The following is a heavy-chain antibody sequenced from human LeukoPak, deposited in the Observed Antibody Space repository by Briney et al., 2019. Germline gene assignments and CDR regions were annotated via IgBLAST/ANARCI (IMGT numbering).Heavy chain of an antibody. V-gene: IGHV3-23*01. CDR1: GFTFSSHD. Sequence: GGSLRLSCVGSGFTFSSHDMIWVRQAPGKGLEWVSDIGGRDTRINYADSVKGRFTISRDNSKNTVYLKMSSLRVEDTAIYYCAREGQYCSSSACQFDYWGQGTLVTVSS. CDR2: IGGRDTRI. CDR3: AREGQYCSSSACQFDY. J-gene: IGHJ4*02. D-gene: IGHD2-2*01.